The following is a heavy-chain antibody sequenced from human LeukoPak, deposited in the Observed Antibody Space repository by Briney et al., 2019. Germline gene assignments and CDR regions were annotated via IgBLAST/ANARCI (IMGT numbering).Heavy chain of an antibody. CDR3: ARGSPWFGGLRDAFDI. J-gene: IGHJ3*02. Sequence: PSETLSLTCTVSGGSISSNNYYWSWIRRPAGKGLEWIGRIYPSGSTNYNPSLKSRATISVDTSKIQFSLKLSSVTAADTAVYYCARGSPWFGGLRDAFDIWGQGTMVTVSS. CDR2: IYPSGST. D-gene: IGHD3-10*01. CDR1: GGSISSNNYY. V-gene: IGHV4-61*02.